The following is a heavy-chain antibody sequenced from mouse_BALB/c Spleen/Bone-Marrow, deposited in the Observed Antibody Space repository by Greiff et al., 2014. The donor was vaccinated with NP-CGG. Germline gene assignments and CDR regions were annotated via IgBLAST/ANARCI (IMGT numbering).Heavy chain of an antibody. J-gene: IGHJ2*01. CDR3: ARGFPFDY. CDR1: GYTFTSYW. V-gene: IGHV1-87*01. CDR2: FYPGDGDT. Sequence: QVQLQESGAGLARPWASVKMSCKASGYTFTSYWVQWVKQRPGKGLEWIGAFYPGDGDTRYTQKLKGKATLTADKSSSTAYMQLSSLASEDSAVYYCARGFPFDYWGQGTTLTVSS.